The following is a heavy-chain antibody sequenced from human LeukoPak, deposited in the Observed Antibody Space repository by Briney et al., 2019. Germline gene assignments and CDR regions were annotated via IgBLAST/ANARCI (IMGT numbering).Heavy chain of an antibody. D-gene: IGHD1-26*01. CDR1: GYSFSSYY. CDR3: ARDIYQRHLGAASFDY. CDR2: INPTGGGT. Sequence: SSVTVSCKASGYSFSSYYMHWVRQAPGQGLEWMGIINPTGGGTDYAQKFQGRVTMTRDTSTSTVYIELSSLTSEDTAVYYCARDIYQRHLGAASFDYWGQGTLVTVSS. J-gene: IGHJ4*02. V-gene: IGHV1-46*01.